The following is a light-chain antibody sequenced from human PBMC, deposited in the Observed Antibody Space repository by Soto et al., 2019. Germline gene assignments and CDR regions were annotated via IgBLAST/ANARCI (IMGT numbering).Light chain of an antibody. Sequence: DIVMTQSPDSLAVSLGERATINCKSSQSVLYSSNNKNYLAWYQQKPGQPPKSVISWASIRESGVPDRFSGGGSETDFTLTISSLQAEDVAVYYCQQYYTTPRTFGQGTKVEIK. J-gene: IGKJ1*01. CDR1: QSVLYSSNNKNY. CDR3: QQYYTTPRT. CDR2: WAS. V-gene: IGKV4-1*01.